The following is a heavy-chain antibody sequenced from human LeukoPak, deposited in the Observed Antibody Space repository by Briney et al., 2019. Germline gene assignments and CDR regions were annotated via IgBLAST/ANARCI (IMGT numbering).Heavy chain of an antibody. Sequence: SETLSLTCTVSGGSISSYYWSWIRQPAGKGLEWIGRIYTSGSTNCNPSLKSRVIMSVDTSKNQFSLKLSSVTAADTAVYYCARSQNYYDSSGYYVGVYFDYWGQGTLVTVSS. CDR2: IYTSGST. D-gene: IGHD3-22*01. V-gene: IGHV4-4*07. CDR1: GGSISSYY. CDR3: ARSQNYYDSSGYYVGVYFDY. J-gene: IGHJ4*02.